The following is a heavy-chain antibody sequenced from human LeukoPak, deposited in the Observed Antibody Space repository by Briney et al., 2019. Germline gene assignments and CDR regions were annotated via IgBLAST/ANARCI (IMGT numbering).Heavy chain of an antibody. V-gene: IGHV1-46*01. D-gene: IGHD2-21*01. J-gene: IGHJ5*02. CDR3: AKDSGGRFCSATTCHIEH. CDR1: GYTLTRYS. CDR2: INPASGDT. Sequence: GASVKVSCKASGYTLTRYSMHWVRQAPGEGLEWMGIINPASGDTTYSQKFQGRLTMTRDTSTGTVYMRLSSLRSSDTAFYYCAKDSGGRFCSATTCHIEHWGQGTLVTVSS.